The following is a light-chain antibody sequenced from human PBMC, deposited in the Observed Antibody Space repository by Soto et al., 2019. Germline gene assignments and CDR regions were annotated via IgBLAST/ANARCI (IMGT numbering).Light chain of an antibody. V-gene: IGKV3-11*01. J-gene: IGKJ5*01. Sequence: EIVLTQSPATLSLSPGERATLSCRASQSVSDYLAWYQQNPGQAPRLLIYDAANRATGIPARFSGGGSGTDFPLPIRSLEPEDFAVYYCQQCRNWPITFGQGTRLEIK. CDR2: DAA. CDR1: QSVSDY. CDR3: QQCRNWPIT.